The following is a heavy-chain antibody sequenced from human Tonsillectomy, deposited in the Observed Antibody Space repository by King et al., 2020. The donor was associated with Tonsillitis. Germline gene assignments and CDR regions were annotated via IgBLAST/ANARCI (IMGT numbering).Heavy chain of an antibody. D-gene: IGHD2-8*01. CDR3: AKDGVALSDWYFDL. CDR1: GFTFGNYG. J-gene: IGHJ2*01. Sequence: VQLVESGGGVVQPGTSLRLSCAASGFTFGNYGMHWVRQAPGKGLEWVALIAYDASYENYADSVKGRFTISRHNSKNTLYLEMNSLRVEDTAVYYCAKDGVALSDWYFDLWGRGTLVTVSS. V-gene: IGHV3-30*18. CDR2: IAYDASYE.